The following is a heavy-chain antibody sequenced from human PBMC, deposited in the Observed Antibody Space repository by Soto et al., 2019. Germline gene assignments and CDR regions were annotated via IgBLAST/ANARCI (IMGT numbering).Heavy chain of an antibody. V-gene: IGHV1-69*01. D-gene: IGHD4-4*01. J-gene: IGHJ5*02. CDR3: TRADYSNDNWFDP. Sequence: QVHLVQSGAEVKKPGSSVKVSCEASGGPFKSFAITWVRQAPGQGLEWMGGFIPIFATSHYAQRFQGRVTITVDESTTTSYMELTSLTSEDTAVYYCTRADYSNDNWFDPWGQGTLVTVSS. CDR2: FIPIFATS. CDR1: GGPFKSFA.